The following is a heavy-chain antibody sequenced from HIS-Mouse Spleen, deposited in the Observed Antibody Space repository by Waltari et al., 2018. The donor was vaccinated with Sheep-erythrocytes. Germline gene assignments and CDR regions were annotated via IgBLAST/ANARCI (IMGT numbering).Heavy chain of an antibody. CDR3: ARLELGQFDY. CDR2: IYYSGRN. CDR1: GGSISSYY. J-gene: IGHJ4*02. V-gene: IGHV4-59*08. Sequence: QVQLQESGPGLVKPSETLSLTCTVSGGSISSYYWSWIRQPPGKGLEWIGYIYYSGRNNYNPSLKSRVTRSVDTSKNQCSLKLSSVTAADTAVYYCARLELGQFDYWGQGTLVTVSS. D-gene: IGHD1-26*01.